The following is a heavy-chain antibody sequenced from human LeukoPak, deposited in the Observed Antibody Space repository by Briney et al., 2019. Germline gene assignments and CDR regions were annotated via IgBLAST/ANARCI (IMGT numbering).Heavy chain of an antibody. Sequence: GASVTVSCTVPGYTLTELSMHWVRQAPGKGLEWMGGFDPEDGETIYAQKFQGRVTMTEDTSTDTAYMELSSLRSEDTAVYYCATPLYYDSSGYSRPFDCWGQGTLVTVSS. V-gene: IGHV1-24*01. D-gene: IGHD3-22*01. J-gene: IGHJ4*02. CDR1: GYTLTELS. CDR3: ATPLYYDSSGYSRPFDC. CDR2: FDPEDGET.